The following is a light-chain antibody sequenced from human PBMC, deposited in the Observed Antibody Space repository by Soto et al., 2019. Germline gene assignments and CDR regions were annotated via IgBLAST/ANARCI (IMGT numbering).Light chain of an antibody. CDR3: QSYDNTLGVV. Sequence: QSVLTQPPSVPGAPGQRVTISCTGGSSNIGAGYDVHWYQHLPGTAPKLLIFGNTNRPSGVPDRFSGSKSGASASLAITGLQAEDEADYYCQSYDNTLGVVFGGGTKLTVL. V-gene: IGLV1-40*01. CDR2: GNT. CDR1: SSNIGAGYD. J-gene: IGLJ2*01.